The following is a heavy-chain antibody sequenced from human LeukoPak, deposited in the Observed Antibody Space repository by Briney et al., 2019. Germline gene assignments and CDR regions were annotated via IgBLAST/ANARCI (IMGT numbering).Heavy chain of an antibody. Sequence: ASVKVSCKASGYTFTGYYMHWVRQAPGQGLEWMGWINPNSGGTNYAQKFQGRVTMTRDTSISTAYVELSRLRSDDTAVYYCAREDGYCSSTSCYTSHYYYYMDVWGKGITVTVSS. D-gene: IGHD2-2*02. CDR1: GYTFTGYY. CDR3: AREDGYCSSTSCYTSHYYYYMDV. J-gene: IGHJ6*03. V-gene: IGHV1-2*02. CDR2: INPNSGGT.